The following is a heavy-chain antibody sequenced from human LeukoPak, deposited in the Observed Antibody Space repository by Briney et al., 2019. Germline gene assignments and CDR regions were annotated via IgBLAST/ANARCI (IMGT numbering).Heavy chain of an antibody. CDR1: VCTFSSYA. V-gene: IGHV1-69*05. D-gene: IGHD5-24*01. Sequence: GSSVTVSCKASVCTFSSYAISWVRQARGQGLEWMGGIIPIFGTANYAQKFQGRVTITTDESTSTAYMELSSLRSEDTAVYYCARNDRRDGYNPLLSYWGQGNLVTVSS. CDR2: IIPIFGTA. J-gene: IGHJ4*02. CDR3: ARNDRRDGYNPLLSY.